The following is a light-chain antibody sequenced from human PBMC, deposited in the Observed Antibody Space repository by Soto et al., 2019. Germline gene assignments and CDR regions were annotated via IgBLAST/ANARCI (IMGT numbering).Light chain of an antibody. CDR1: SGHSNYA. V-gene: IGLV4-69*01. CDR2: LIRDGSH. J-gene: IGLJ2*01. CDR3: QTLGTGIVI. Sequence: QLVLTQSPSASASLGASVKLTCTLSSGHSNYAIAWHQQQPEKGPRYLMKLIRDGSHSKGDGIPNRFSGSSSGAERYLTISSLQSEDEADYYCQTLGTGIVIFGGGTKLTVL.